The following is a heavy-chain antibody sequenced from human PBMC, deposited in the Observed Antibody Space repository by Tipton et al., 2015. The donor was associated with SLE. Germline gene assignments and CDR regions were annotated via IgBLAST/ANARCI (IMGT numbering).Heavy chain of an antibody. J-gene: IGHJ4*02. D-gene: IGHD3-3*01. V-gene: IGHV4-34*01. CDR1: GGSFSDSS. CDR2: INHGRTT. CDR3: ASQRAVKLYRGGHYFDF. Sequence: TLSLTCAVSGGSFSDSSWGWIRQTPGKGLEWIGEINHGRTTNYNPSLKTPVTLSLDTSKNHFSLRLSSVTAADTAVYYWASQRAVKLYRGGHYFDFWGQGMLVTVSA.